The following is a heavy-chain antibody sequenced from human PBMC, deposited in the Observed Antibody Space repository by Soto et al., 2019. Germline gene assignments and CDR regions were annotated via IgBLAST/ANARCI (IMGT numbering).Heavy chain of an antibody. D-gene: IGHD3-16*02. J-gene: IGHJ5*02. CDR2: IYPGNSDT. CDR1: AYSFTSYW. Sequence: PGESLKISCKGSAYSFTSYWIGGMRQLLGKGLEWMGIIYPGNSDTRYRPSFQGQVTISADKSISTAYLQWRSLKASDSAMYYYATCYRQPDKCNLLDPSGQRTLVIFSS. V-gene: IGHV5-51*01. CDR3: ATCYRQPDKCNLLDP.